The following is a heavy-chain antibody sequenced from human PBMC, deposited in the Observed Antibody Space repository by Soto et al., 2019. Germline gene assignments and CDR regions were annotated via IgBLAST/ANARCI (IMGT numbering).Heavy chain of an antibody. V-gene: IGHV3-48*03. J-gene: IGHJ6*02. CDR3: AREKYYYDSSGYLPPYYYYYGMDV. CDR2: ISSSGSTI. D-gene: IGHD3-22*01. Sequence: HGGSLSLSCAASGFTFSSYEMNLVRQAPGKGLEWVSYISSSGSTIYYADSVKGRFTISRDNAKNSLYLQMNSLRAEDTAVYYCAREKYYYDSSGYLPPYYYYYGMDVWGQGTTVTVSS. CDR1: GFTFSSYE.